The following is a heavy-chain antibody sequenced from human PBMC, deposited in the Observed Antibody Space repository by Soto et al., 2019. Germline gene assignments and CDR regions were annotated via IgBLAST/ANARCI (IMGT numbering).Heavy chain of an antibody. D-gene: IGHD3-10*01. CDR2: SVANSGNR. V-gene: IGHV1-18*01. Sequence: QVQLVQSGAEVTKPGASVKVSCKNSGYPFSMYGLSWVRQAPGQGLEWMGWSVANSGNRIYAQKFQGRVTMYSDRSTNTGYMELRSLTSDASALYYCARVAGYGSEKRFFDNWYQGYRVTVS. CDR1: GYPFSMYG. CDR3: ARVAGYGSEKRFFDN. J-gene: IGHJ4*02.